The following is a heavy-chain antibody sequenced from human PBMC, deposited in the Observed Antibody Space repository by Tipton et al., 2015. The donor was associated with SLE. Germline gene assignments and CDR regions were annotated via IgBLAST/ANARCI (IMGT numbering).Heavy chain of an antibody. V-gene: IGHV3-9*01. J-gene: IGHJ3*02. D-gene: IGHD4-23*01. CDR3: AKDMKNAHDYGGNSVYGAFDI. Sequence: SLRLSCAASGFTFDDYAMHWVRQAPGKGLEWVSGLSWNSGSIGYADSVKGRFTISRDNAKNSLYLQMNSLRAEDTALYYCAKDMKNAHDYGGNSVYGAFDIWGQGTMVTVSS. CDR2: LSWNSGSI. CDR1: GFTFDDYA.